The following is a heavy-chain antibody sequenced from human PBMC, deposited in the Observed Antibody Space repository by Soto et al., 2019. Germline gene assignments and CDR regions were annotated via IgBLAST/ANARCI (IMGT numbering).Heavy chain of an antibody. V-gene: IGHV3-23*01. Sequence: EVQLLESGGGLVQPGGSLRLSCAASGFTFSSYAMSWVRQAPGKGLEWVSAISGSGGSTYYPDSVKGRFTISRDNSKNTLYLQMNSLRAEDTAVYYCVKDMVVRGVMPREAFDIWGQGTMVTVSS. CDR2: ISGSGGST. CDR3: VKDMVVRGVMPREAFDI. J-gene: IGHJ3*02. D-gene: IGHD3-10*01. CDR1: GFTFSSYA.